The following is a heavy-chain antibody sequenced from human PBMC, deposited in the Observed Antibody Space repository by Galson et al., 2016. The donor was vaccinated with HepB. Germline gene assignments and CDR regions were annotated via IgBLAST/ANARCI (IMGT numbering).Heavy chain of an antibody. CDR1: GGSLNGGSYY. Sequence: SETLSLTCIVSGGSLNGGSYYWSWVRQPPGKGLHWIGDISYSGNSNYNPSLKSRVALSLDTSKNQFSLNLTSVTAADTAFYYCARSTELSTIWQGQSFDSWGQGTLVTVSS. D-gene: IGHD5-24*01. J-gene: IGHJ4*02. V-gene: IGHV4-61*01. CDR2: ISYSGNS. CDR3: ARSTELSTIWQGQSFDS.